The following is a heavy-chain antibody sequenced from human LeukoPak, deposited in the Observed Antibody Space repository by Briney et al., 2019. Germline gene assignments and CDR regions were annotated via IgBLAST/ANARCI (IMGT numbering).Heavy chain of an antibody. J-gene: IGHJ4*02. Sequence: SVKVSCKASGLTFSSYAFTWVRQAPGQGLEWMGSVIPLFASTKYAQRLQGRVTITTDESTNTAYMELNSLRSEDTAVYYCARGLITAADLYYFDFWGQGTLVTVPS. D-gene: IGHD6-13*01. CDR3: ARGLITAADLYYFDF. V-gene: IGHV1-69*05. CDR2: VIPLFAST. CDR1: GLTFSSYA.